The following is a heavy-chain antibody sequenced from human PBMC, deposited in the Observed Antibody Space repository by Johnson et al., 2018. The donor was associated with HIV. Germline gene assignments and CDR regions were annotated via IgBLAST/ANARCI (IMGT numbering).Heavy chain of an antibody. J-gene: IGHJ3*02. D-gene: IGHD1-26*01. CDR3: ARGGGVVGNAFDI. V-gene: IGHV3-23*04. CDR2: IGGSGGST. CDR1: GFTFSNSA. Sequence: VRLVETGGGLIQPGGSLRLSCAASGFTFSNSAMSWVRQAPGKGLEWVSGIGGSGGSTHYADSVKGRFTISRDNSKNTLYLQMNSLRAEDTAVYYCARGGGVVGNAFDIWGQGTMVTVSS.